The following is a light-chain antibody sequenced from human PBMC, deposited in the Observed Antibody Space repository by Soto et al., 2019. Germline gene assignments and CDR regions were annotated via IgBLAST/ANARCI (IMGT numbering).Light chain of an antibody. V-gene: IGLV2-23*02. CDR1: SSDLGSYNV. CDR3: CSYVGSSTLV. CDR2: EVN. J-gene: IGLJ3*02. Sequence: QSALTQPASVSGSPGQSINISCTGTSSDLGSYNVVSWYQQHPGKAPKLMIYEVNKRPSGVSNRFSGSNSGNTASLTISGLQPEDEADYYSCSYVGSSTLVFGGGTQLTVL.